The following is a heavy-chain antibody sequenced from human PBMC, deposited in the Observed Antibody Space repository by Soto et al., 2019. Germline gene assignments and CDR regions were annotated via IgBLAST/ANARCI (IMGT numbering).Heavy chain of an antibody. V-gene: IGHV3-23*01. CDR2: ISGNGDST. J-gene: IGHJ4*02. Sequence: EVQLLESGGGLVQPGGSLRLSCVASGFTFSAHAMSWVRQAPGKGLEWVSAISGNGDSTYYADSVKGRFTISRDNSKNTLYLQVNSLRAEDTAVYYCSKGRGLIVAAHFDYWGQGTLVTVSS. CDR1: GFTFSAHA. D-gene: IGHD5-12*01. CDR3: SKGRGLIVAAHFDY.